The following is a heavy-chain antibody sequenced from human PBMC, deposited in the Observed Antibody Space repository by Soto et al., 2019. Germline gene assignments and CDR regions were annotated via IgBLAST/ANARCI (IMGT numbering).Heavy chain of an antibody. V-gene: IGHV5-51*03. CDR3: ARLMTTDYYYHYYMDV. CDR2: ISPTDSDT. D-gene: IGHD4-17*01. J-gene: IGHJ6*03. CDR1: GYSFTSYW. Sequence: EVQLVQSGAEVKKPGESLKISCKGSGYSFTSYWIAWVRQMPGKGLEWMGIISPTDSDTRYSPSFQGQVTISADKSISTAYLQWSSLEASDTAIYYCARLMTTDYYYHYYMDVWGKGTTVTVSS.